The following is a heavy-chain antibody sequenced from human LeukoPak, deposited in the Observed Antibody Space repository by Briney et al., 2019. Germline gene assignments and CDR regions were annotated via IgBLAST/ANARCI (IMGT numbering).Heavy chain of an antibody. J-gene: IGHJ4*02. CDR3: TRDLGSSWSY. CDR2: IRSKAYGGTT. Sequence: GGSLRLSCTASGFTFCDYAMSWVRQAPGKGLEWVGFIRSKAYGGTTEYAASVKGRFTISRDDSKSIAYLQMNSLKTEDTAVYYCTRDLGSSWSYWGQGTLVTVSS. CDR1: GFTFCDYA. V-gene: IGHV3-49*04. D-gene: IGHD6-13*01.